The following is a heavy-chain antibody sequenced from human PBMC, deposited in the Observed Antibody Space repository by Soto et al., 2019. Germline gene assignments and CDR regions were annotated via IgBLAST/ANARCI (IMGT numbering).Heavy chain of an antibody. V-gene: IGHV1-69*06. J-gene: IGHJ4*02. Sequence: QVVLLQSGAEVKEPGSSVRVSCQVSGSTFNNFAFSWVRQAPGHGPEWMGGIVVDANTAEYSQRFQDRVTITADTSTDTLYRELGSRTFEDTAVYYCARAIKRWEVNYYFDFWGQGTLVTVSS. CDR3: ARAIKRWEVNYYFDF. D-gene: IGHD1-26*01. CDR2: IVVDANTA. CDR1: GSTFNNFA.